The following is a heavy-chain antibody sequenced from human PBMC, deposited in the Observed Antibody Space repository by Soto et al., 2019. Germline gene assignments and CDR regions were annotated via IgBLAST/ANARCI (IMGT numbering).Heavy chain of an antibody. D-gene: IGHD5-18*01. J-gene: IGHJ4*02. CDR3: AKKIGSGHSYGLDY. CDR2: ISGSGDNT. CDR1: GFTFSGYA. V-gene: IGHV3-23*01. Sequence: PGGSLRLSCAASGFTFSGYAMNWVRQAPGKELEWVSGISGSGDNTYHADSVKGRFTISRDNSKNTLYLQMNRLRADDTAVYYCAKKIGSGHSYGLDYWGQGTLVTVSS.